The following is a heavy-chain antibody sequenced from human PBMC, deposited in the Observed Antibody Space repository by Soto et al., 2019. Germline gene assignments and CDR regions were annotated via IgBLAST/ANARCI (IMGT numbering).Heavy chain of an antibody. J-gene: IGHJ4*02. Sequence: QVQLVESGGGWVKPGGSLKLSCAASGFTFSDYYMSWIRQAPGKGLEWLSYIIHSGNSISYRESVKGRFTISRDNAKNSLFLQMNSLTSEDTAVYYCVRDHPLTVPTLFDYWGQGALVTVSS. CDR2: IIHSGNSI. CDR3: VRDHPLTVPTLFDY. D-gene: IGHD2-8*02. V-gene: IGHV3-11*01. CDR1: GFTFSDYY.